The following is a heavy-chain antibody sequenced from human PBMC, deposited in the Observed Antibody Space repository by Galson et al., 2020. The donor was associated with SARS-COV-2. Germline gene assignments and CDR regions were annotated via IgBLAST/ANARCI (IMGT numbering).Heavy chain of an antibody. Sequence: ETSETMSLTCTVSGGSISSYYWSWIRQPPGKGLEWIGYIYYSGSTNYNPSLKSRVTISVDTSKNQFSLKLSSVTAADTAVYYCARVGWLRGSYDYWGQGTLVTVSS. CDR3: ARVGWLRGSYDY. CDR2: IYYSGST. CDR1: GGSISSYY. D-gene: IGHD5-12*01. J-gene: IGHJ4*02. V-gene: IGHV4-59*01.